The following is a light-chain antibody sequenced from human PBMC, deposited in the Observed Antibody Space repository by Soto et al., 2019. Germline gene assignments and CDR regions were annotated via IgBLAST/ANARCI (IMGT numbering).Light chain of an antibody. Sequence: DIHMTQSPSTVSSSLGDRVTITGRASQSISSWLAWYQQKPGKAPKLLIYDASSLESGVPSRFSGSGSGTEFTLTIGSLQPDDFATYYCQQYSTYSYTFGQGTKV. CDR2: DAS. J-gene: IGKJ2*01. CDR1: QSISSW. V-gene: IGKV1-5*01. CDR3: QQYSTYSYT.